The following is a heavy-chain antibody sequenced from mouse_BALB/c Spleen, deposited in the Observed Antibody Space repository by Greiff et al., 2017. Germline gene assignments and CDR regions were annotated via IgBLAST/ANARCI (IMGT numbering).Heavy chain of an antibody. CDR2: IDPETGGT. CDR3: TRKSSTTARAMDY. V-gene: IGHV1-15*01. J-gene: IGHJ4*01. CDR1: GYTFTDYE. D-gene: IGHD1-2*01. Sequence: VQLQQSGAELVRPGASVTLSCKASGYTFTDYEMHWVKQTPVHGLEWIGAIDPETGGTAYNQKFKGKATLTADKSSSTAYMELRSLTSEDSAVYYCTRKSSTTARAMDYWGQGTSVTVSS.